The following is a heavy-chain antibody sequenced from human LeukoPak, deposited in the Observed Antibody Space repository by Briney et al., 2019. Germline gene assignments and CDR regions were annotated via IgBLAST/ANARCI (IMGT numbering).Heavy chain of an antibody. J-gene: IGHJ4*02. CDR1: GFTFSNAW. CDR2: IKSKTDGGTT. V-gene: IGHV3-15*01. Sequence: GGSLRLSCAASGFTFSNAWMSWVRQAQGKGLEWVGRIKSKTDGGTTDYAAPVKGRFTISRDDSKNTLYLQMNSLKTEDTAVYYCTTDDFSSTVTLYYFDYWGQGTLVTVSS. D-gene: IGHD4-11*01. CDR3: TTDDFSSTVTLYYFDY.